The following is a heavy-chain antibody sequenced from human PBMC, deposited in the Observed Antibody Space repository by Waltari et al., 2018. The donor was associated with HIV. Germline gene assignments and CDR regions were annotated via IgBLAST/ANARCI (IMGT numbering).Heavy chain of an antibody. Sequence: QAQLVASGGGVVQSGRSLRLAGAASGFTFSTFALLWVRQGPSKGLEWVAVISYDGSNKYYADSVKGRVTFSRNNSKNTLYLQMNSLRTEDTAVYYCARELPTSYRYYYDSGGSYWFDPWGQGTVVTVSS. D-gene: IGHD3-22*01. J-gene: IGHJ5*02. V-gene: IGHV3-30*17. CDR1: GFTFSTFA. CDR2: ISYDGSNK. CDR3: ARELPTSYRYYYDSGGSYWFDP.